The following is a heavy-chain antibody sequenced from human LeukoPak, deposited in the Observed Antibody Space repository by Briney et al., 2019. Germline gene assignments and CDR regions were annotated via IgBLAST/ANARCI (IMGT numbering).Heavy chain of an antibody. CDR1: GYSFTSYW. CDR2: IYPGDSDT. CDR3: ARRYGNYDFWSGYWRGALFDY. D-gene: IGHD3-3*01. Sequence: GESLEISFQGSGYSFTSYWIGWVRPVPGKGVGWMGIIYPGDSDTRYSPSFQGQVTISADKSISTAYLQWSSLNASDTAMYYCARRYGNYDFWSGYWRGALFDYWGQGTLVTVSS. V-gene: IGHV5-51*01. J-gene: IGHJ4*02.